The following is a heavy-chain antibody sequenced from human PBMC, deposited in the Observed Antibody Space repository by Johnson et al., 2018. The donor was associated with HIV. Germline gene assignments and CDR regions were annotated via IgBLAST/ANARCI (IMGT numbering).Heavy chain of an antibody. D-gene: IGHD2-15*01. Sequence: VQLVESGGGLVQPGGSLRLSCAASGFTFSDYYMSWIRQAPGKGLEWVSGISGSGGSTFYADSVKGRFTISRDNSKNTLYLQMNSLRAEDTARYYCARKVVGVAAAAGDAFDIWGQGTMVTVSS. V-gene: IGHV3-23*04. CDR2: ISGSGGST. CDR3: ARKVVGVAAAAGDAFDI. J-gene: IGHJ3*02. CDR1: GFTFSDYY.